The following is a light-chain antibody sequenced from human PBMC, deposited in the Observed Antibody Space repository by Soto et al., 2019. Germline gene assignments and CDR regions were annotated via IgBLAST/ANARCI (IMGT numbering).Light chain of an antibody. CDR2: EAS. CDR1: QSIGSS. V-gene: IGKV1-5*03. J-gene: IGKJ4*01. Sequence: DLQMTQSPSTLSASIGAGVTISGRARQSIGSSLAWYQQMPGKAPKVLFYEASILEGGVPSRFSGSGSGTEFTLTISNLQLDDFATCYCHQYKDYPLTFGGGSQVAIK. CDR3: HQYKDYPLT.